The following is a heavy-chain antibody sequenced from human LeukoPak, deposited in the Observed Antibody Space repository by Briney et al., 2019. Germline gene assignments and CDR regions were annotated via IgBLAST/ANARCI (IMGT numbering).Heavy chain of an antibody. CDR2: IWYDGSHQ. V-gene: IGHV3-33*08. CDR3: ARDLGLKYGSGAYRFDP. J-gene: IGHJ5*02. Sequence: PGGSLRLSCAAYGFSFSTYGMHWVRQAPGKGLESVAVIWYDGSHQRYADSVKGRFTISRDMSNNTLYLQMNNLRVDDTALYYCARDLGLKYGSGAYRFDPWGQGTQVIVSS. CDR1: GFSFSTYG. D-gene: IGHD3-10*01.